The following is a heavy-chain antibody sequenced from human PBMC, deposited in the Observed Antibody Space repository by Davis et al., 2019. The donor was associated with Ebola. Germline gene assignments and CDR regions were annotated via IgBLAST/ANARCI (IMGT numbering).Heavy chain of an antibody. Sequence: ASVKVSCKTSGYSFTNYAVHWVRQAPGQRLEWMGWINTGNGNTEYSQKFQGRVTITRDTSASTAYIELSSLRSEDTAVYYCARISGGDIDYWGQGTLVTVSS. V-gene: IGHV1-3*04. CDR1: GYSFTNYA. CDR3: ARISGGDIDY. CDR2: INTGNGNT. D-gene: IGHD2-21*02. J-gene: IGHJ4*02.